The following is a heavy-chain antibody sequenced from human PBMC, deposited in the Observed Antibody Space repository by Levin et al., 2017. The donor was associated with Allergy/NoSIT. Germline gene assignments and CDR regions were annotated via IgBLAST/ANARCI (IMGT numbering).Heavy chain of an antibody. Sequence: SQTLSLTCAVYGGSFSGYYWSWIRQPPGKGLEWIGEINHSGSTNYNPSLKSRVTISVDTSKNQFSLKLSSVTAADTAVYYCARVSLLTMVRRPKADYYMDVWGKGTTVTVSS. CDR2: INHSGST. V-gene: IGHV4-34*01. CDR3: ARVSLLTMVRRPKADYYMDV. D-gene: IGHD3-10*01. CDR1: GGSFSGYY. J-gene: IGHJ6*03.